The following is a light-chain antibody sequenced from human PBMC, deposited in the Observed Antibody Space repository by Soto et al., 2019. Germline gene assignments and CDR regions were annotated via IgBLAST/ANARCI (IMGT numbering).Light chain of an antibody. CDR3: SSYTTSHTLV. CDR2: EIS. J-gene: IGLJ2*01. CDR1: SRDVGASDF. V-gene: IGLV2-14*01. Sequence: QSALTQPASVSESPGQSLTISCTGTSRDVGASDFVSCYQQHPGKAPELIIYEISNRPSGVSSRFSGSKSGNTASLTISGLQAEDESDYYCSSYTTSHTLVFGGGTKLTVL.